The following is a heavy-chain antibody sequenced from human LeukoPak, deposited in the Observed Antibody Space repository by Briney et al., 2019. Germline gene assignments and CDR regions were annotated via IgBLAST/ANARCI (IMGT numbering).Heavy chain of an antibody. CDR2: TNTNTGNP. V-gene: IGHV7-4-1*02. J-gene: IGHJ6*03. D-gene: IGHD3-10*01. CDR3: ARDAGVLLPPQTDYYMDV. Sequence: ASVKVSCKASGYTFTNYAMNWVRQAPGQGLEWMGWTNTNTGNPTYAQGFTGRFVFSLDTSVSTAYLQISSLKAEDTAVYYCARDAGVLLPPQTDYYMDVWGKGTTVTVSS. CDR1: GYTFTNYA.